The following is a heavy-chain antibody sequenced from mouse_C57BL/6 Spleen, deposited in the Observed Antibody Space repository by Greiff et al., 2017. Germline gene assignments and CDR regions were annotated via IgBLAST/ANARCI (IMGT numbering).Heavy chain of an antibody. CDR1: GFTFSDYY. J-gene: IGHJ2*01. D-gene: IGHD1-1*01. CDR3: ARDRYYGSAGYFDY. Sequence: VQLKESEGGLVQPGSSMKLSCTASGFTFSDYYMAWVRQVPEKGLEWVANINYDGSSTYYLDSLKSRFIISRDNAKNILYLQMSSLKSEDTATYYCARDRYYGSAGYFDYWGQGTTLTVSS. CDR2: INYDGSST. V-gene: IGHV5-16*01.